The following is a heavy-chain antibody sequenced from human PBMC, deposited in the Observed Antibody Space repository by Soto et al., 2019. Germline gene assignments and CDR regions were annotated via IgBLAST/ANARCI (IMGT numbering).Heavy chain of an antibody. Sequence: PSETLSLTCTVSGGSVSSGSYYWSWIRQPPGKGLEWIGYIYYSGSTNYNPSLKSRVTISVDTSKNQFSLKLSSVTAADTAVYYCARVKQGYSYGYAEGVHLPDYWGQGTLVTVS. J-gene: IGHJ4*02. D-gene: IGHD5-18*01. CDR2: IYYSGST. CDR1: GGSVSSGSYY. CDR3: ARVKQGYSYGYAEGVHLPDY. V-gene: IGHV4-61*01.